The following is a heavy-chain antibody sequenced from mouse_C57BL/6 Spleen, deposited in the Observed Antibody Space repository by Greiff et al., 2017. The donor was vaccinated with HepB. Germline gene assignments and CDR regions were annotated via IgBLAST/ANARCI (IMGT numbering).Heavy chain of an antibody. CDR3: ARRIITTVVVGDY. CDR2: ISPRSGNT. J-gene: IGHJ2*01. Sequence: VQLQQSGAELARPGASVKLSCKASGYTFTSYCISWVKQSTGQGLEWIGEISPRSGNTYYNEKFKGKATLTADKSSSTAYMELRSLTSEDAAVYVCARRIITTVVVGDYWGQGTTLTVSS. CDR1: GYTFTSYC. D-gene: IGHD1-1*01. V-gene: IGHV1-81*01.